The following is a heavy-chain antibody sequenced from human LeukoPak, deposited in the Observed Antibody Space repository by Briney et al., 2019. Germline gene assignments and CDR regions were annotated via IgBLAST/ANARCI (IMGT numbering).Heavy chain of an antibody. CDR2: DSGYTGNT. J-gene: IGHJ4*02. CDR3: ARGEVSASLYYFDF. D-gene: IGHD5/OR15-5a*01. Sequence: APVKVSCKTSGYTFTTYGVSWVRQAPGQGLEWIGWDSGYTGNTNYAERFQGRVTMTTDTSTSTVYMELTSLRSDDTAVYYCARGEVSASLYYFDFWGQGTLVTVSS. CDR1: GYTFTTYG. V-gene: IGHV1-18*01.